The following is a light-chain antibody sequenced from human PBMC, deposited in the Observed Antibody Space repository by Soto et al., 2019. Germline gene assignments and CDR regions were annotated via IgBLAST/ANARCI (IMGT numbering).Light chain of an antibody. Sequence: DIQMTQSPSSLSASVGDRVTITCQASQDISNYLKWYQQKPGKAPKLLIYDASNLETGVPSRFSGSGSGTDFTFTISSLQPEDIATYYCQQYGTFGQGTKVEIK. J-gene: IGKJ1*01. CDR2: DAS. CDR1: QDISNY. V-gene: IGKV1-33*01. CDR3: QQYGT.